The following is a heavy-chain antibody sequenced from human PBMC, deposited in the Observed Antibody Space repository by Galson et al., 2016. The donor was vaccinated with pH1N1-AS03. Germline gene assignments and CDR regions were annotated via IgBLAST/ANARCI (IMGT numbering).Heavy chain of an antibody. CDR2: IYWDDAK. CDR1: GVSVPSSGLA. V-gene: IGHV2-5*02. D-gene: IGHD3-16*01. CDR3: ALPNSWGNAFEI. Sequence: PALVKPTQTLTLTCSLSGVSVPSSGLAVGWFRLPPGKALEWLALIYWDDAKRFSPSLRNRLTITKDTSRNQEVLTVTNVDPLDTATYFCALPNSWGNAFEIWGPGTMVTVAS. J-gene: IGHJ3*02.